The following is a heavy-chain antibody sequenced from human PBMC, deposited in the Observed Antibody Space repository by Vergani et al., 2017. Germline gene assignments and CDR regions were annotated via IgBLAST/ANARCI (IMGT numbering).Heavy chain of an antibody. CDR1: GGSFSGYY. Sequence: QVQLQQWGAGLLKPSETLSLTCAVYGGSFSGYYWSWIRQPPGKGLEWIGEINHSGSTNYNPSLKSRVTLSVDTSKNQFSLKLRSVTAADTAVYFCARGNRIAARRLNYFDYWGQGALVTVSS. J-gene: IGHJ4*02. CDR3: ARGNRIAARRLNYFDY. CDR2: INHSGST. D-gene: IGHD6-6*01. V-gene: IGHV4-34*01.